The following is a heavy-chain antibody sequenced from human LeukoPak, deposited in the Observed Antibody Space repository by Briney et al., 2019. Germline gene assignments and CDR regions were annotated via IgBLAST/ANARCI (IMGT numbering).Heavy chain of an antibody. D-gene: IGHD6-19*01. CDR3: ARDPDSSGWSSFEY. CDR2: INSDGRST. CDR1: GFTFSRYW. J-gene: IGHJ4*02. Sequence: GGSLRLSCAASGFTFSRYWMHWVRQAPGKGLVWVSRINSDGRSTNYADSVKGRFTISRDNAKSTLYLQMNSLRAEDTVVYYCARDPDSSGWSSFEYWGQGTLVTVSS. V-gene: IGHV3-74*01.